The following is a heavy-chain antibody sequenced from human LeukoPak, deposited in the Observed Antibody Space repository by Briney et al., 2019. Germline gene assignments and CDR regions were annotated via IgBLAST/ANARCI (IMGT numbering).Heavy chain of an antibody. CDR3: VRDSGWYRFDY. V-gene: IGHV3-7*03. CDR1: GFTLSNYW. J-gene: IGHJ4*02. D-gene: IGHD6-13*01. CDR2: IKQDGSDK. Sequence: GGSLRLSCAASGFTLSNYWVTWVRQAPGKGLEWVAHIKQDGSDKYYVDSVKGRFTISRDNAKNSLSLQMHSLRAEDTAMYYFVRDSGWYRFDYWGQGTLVTVSA.